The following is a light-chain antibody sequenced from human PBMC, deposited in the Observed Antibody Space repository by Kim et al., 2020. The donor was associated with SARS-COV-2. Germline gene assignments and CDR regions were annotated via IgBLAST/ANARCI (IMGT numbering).Light chain of an antibody. CDR3: QQYDKLPLT. V-gene: IGKV1-33*01. Sequence: ASVGDRVTITCQSSQDISNYLNWYQEKTGKAPNLLIYDSSNLETGVPSRFSGSGSGTDFTVTISSLQPEDSATYYCQQYDKLPLTFGGGTKVEIK. J-gene: IGKJ4*01. CDR2: DSS. CDR1: QDISNY.